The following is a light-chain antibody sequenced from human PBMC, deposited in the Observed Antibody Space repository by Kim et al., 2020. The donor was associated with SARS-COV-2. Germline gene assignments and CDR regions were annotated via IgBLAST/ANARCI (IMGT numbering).Light chain of an antibody. J-gene: IGKJ3*01. CDR3: LQXNTYPFT. V-gene: IGKV1-17*03. Sequence: SVGDSVXLTCXXGQXXNYLAWFXXXPGTVPXRLIXSVSILQSGVPSRFRGSGSGTEFTLTISSLQPXXFATYYCLQXNTYPFTFGPGTXVDIK. CDR1: QXXNY. CDR2: SVS.